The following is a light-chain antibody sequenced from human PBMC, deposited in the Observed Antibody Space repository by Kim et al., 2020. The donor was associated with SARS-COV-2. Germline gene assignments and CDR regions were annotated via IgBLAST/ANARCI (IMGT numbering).Light chain of an antibody. Sequence: EIVLTQSPGTLSLSPGERVTLSCRASQSVSSNSLAWYQHKPGQAPRLLIYGASSRAAGIPDRFSGSGSGTDFTLTISRLEPEDFAVYYCQQYANSPMTFGRGTKLEIK. CDR3: QQYANSPMT. CDR1: QSVSSNS. J-gene: IGKJ4*01. CDR2: GAS. V-gene: IGKV3-20*01.